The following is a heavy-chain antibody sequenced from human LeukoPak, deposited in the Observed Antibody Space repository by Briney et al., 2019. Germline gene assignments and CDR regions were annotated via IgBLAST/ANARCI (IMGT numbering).Heavy chain of an antibody. D-gene: IGHD4-17*01. CDR2: IYYSGST. CDR1: GGSISSYY. CDR3: ARRAGSYGWFDP. Sequence: SETLSLTCTVSGGSISSYYWSWIRQPPGKGLEWIGYIYYSGSTNYNPSLKSRVTISVDTSKNQFSLKLSSVTAADTAVYYCARRAGSYGWFDPWGQGTLVTVSS. V-gene: IGHV4-59*08. J-gene: IGHJ5*02.